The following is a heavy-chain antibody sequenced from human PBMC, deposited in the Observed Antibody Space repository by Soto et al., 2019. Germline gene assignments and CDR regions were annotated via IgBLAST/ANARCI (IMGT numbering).Heavy chain of an antibody. CDR2: IYYSGST. J-gene: IGHJ2*01. V-gene: IGHV4-30-4*01. Sequence: QVQLQESGPGLVKPSQTLSLTCTVSGGSISSGDYYWSWIRQPPGKGLEWIGYIYYSGSTYYNPSLKSRVTISVDPSKNQFSRKLSSVTAADTAVYYCARQLEDTAMVDHWYFDLWGRGTLVTVSS. D-gene: IGHD5-18*01. CDR3: ARQLEDTAMVDHWYFDL. CDR1: GGSISSGDYY.